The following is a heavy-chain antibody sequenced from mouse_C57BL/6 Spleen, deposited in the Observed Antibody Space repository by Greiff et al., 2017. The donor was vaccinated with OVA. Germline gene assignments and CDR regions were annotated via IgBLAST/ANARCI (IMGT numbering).Heavy chain of an antibody. J-gene: IGHJ2*01. D-gene: IGHD1-3*01. CDR1: GYTFTDYY. CDR3: ARSESNSDY. Sequence: VQLQQSGPVLVKPGASVKMSCKASGYTFTDYYMNWVKQSHGKSLEWIGVINPYNGGTSYNQKFKGKATLTVDKSSSTAYMELNSLTSEDSAVYYCARSESNSDYWGQGTTLTVSS. V-gene: IGHV1-19*01. CDR2: INPYNGGT.